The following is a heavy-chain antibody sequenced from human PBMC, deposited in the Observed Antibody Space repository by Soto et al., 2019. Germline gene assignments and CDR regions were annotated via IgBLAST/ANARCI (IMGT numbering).Heavy chain of an antibody. CDR2: ISAYNGNT. Sequence: ASVKVSCKASGYTFTSYGITWVRQAPGQGLEWMGWISAYNGNTDYGQNLQGRVTMTTDTSTTTAYMELRSLRTDDTAVYYCARDYDYVWGSYRHTQDSRGQGTQVTVSS. J-gene: IGHJ4*02. CDR3: ARDYDYVWGSYRHTQDS. CDR1: GYTFTSYG. V-gene: IGHV1-18*04. D-gene: IGHD3-16*02.